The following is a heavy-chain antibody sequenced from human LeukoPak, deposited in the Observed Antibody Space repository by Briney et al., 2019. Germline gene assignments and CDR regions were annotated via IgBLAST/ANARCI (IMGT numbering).Heavy chain of an antibody. D-gene: IGHD3-22*01. CDR1: GGSFSGYY. CDR3: ARARYDSSGYRFDY. CDR2: IYYSGST. Sequence: SETLSLTCAVYGGSFSGYYWSWIRQPPGKGLEWIGYIYYSGSTNYNPSLKSRVTISVDTSKNQFSLKLSSVTAADTAVYYCARARYDSSGYRFDYWGQGTLVTVSS. J-gene: IGHJ4*02. V-gene: IGHV4-59*01.